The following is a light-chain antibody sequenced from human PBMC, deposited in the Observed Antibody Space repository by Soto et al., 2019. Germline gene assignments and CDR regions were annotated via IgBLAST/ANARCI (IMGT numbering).Light chain of an antibody. Sequence: QTVVTQAPSSSVSPGGTVTLTCGLRSGSVSTSHFASWYQQTPGHAPRTLIYSTNTRSSGVPDRFSGSIFGNKAALTITGAQADDESDCYCMLYMGGCIAVFGGGTQLTVI. CDR2: STN. J-gene: IGLJ7*01. CDR3: MLYMGGCIAV. CDR1: SGSVSTSHF. V-gene: IGLV8-61*01.